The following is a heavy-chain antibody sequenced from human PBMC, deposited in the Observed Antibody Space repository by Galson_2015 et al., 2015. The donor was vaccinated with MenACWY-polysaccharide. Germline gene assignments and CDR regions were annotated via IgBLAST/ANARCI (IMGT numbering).Heavy chain of an antibody. J-gene: IGHJ4*02. CDR2: MNPNSANT. CDR1: GYTFTSYD. CDR3: ARGRRDTAVAAPAAVLLDY. V-gene: IGHV1-8*01. D-gene: IGHD6-19*01. Sequence: SVKVSCKASGYTFTSYDINWVRQATGQGLEWMGWMNPNSANTGYAQKFQGRVTMTRNTSISTAYMELSSLRSEDTAVYYYARGRRDTAVAAPAAVLLDYWGQGILVTVSS.